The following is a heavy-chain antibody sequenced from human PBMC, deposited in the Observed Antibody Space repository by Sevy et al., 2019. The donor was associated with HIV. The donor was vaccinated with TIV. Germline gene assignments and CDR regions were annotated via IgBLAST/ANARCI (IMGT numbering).Heavy chain of an antibody. V-gene: IGHV1-24*01. CDR2: FDPEDGET. CDR1: GYTLTELS. D-gene: IGHD6-19*01. CDR3: ATFDAVAGPFDY. Sequence: ASVKVSCKVSGYTLTELSMHWVRQAPGKGLEWMGGFDPEDGETIYAQKFQGRVTMTEDTSTDTAYMELSSLRSEDTAVYYCATFDAVAGPFDYWGQGTLVTVSS. J-gene: IGHJ4*02.